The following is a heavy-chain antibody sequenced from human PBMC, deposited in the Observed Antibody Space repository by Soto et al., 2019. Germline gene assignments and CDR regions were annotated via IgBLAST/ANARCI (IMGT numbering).Heavy chain of an antibody. CDR2: INAGNGNT. CDR3: ARDERRDSSGWYVY. J-gene: IGHJ4*02. D-gene: IGHD6-19*01. V-gene: IGHV1-3*01. CDR1: GYTFTSYA. Sequence: ASVKVSCKASGYTFTSYAIHWVRQAPGQRLEWMGWINAGNGNTKYSQKFQGRVTITRDTSASTAYMELSSLRSEDTAVYYCARDERRDSSGWYVYWGQGTLVTVSS.